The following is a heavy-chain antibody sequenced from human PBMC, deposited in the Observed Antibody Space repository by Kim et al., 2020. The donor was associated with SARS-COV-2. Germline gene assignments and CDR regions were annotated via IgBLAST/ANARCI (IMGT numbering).Heavy chain of an antibody. Sequence: GGSLRLSCAASGFTFSSYAMSWVRQAPGKGLEWVSAISGSGGSTYYADSVKGRFTISRDNSKNTLYLQMNSLRAEDTAVYYCAKDQATNYDFWSGYYPGDYWGQGTLVTVSS. J-gene: IGHJ4*02. CDR2: ISGSGGST. V-gene: IGHV3-23*01. CDR3: AKDQATNYDFWSGYYPGDY. CDR1: GFTFSSYA. D-gene: IGHD3-3*01.